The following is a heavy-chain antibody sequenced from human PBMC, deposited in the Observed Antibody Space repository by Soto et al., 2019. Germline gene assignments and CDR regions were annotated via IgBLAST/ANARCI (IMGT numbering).Heavy chain of an antibody. V-gene: IGHV4-59*01. J-gene: IGHJ4*02. CDR1: GGSISSYY. Sequence: PSETLSLTCTVSGGSISSYYWSWIRQPPGKGLEWIGYIYYSGSTNYNPSLKSRVTISVDTSKNQFSLKLSSVTAADTAVYYCARAEMVYGDYDALGGGIYYFDYWGQGTLVNVSS. CDR2: IYYSGST. CDR3: ARAEMVYGDYDALGGGIYYFDY. D-gene: IGHD4-17*01.